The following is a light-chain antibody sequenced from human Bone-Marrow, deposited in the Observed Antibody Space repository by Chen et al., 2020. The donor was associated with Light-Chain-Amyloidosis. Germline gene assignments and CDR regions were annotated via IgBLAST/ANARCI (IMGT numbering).Light chain of an antibody. V-gene: IGLV2-14*01. Sequence: QSALTQPASVSGSPGQSIPVACTATSSDVGGYNYVSWYQQHPGKAPKLMIYDVSNRPSGVSNRFSGSKSGNTASLTISGLQAEDEADYYCSSYTSSSTLVVFGGGTKLTVL. CDR2: DVS. CDR1: SSDVGGYNY. J-gene: IGLJ2*01. CDR3: SSYTSSSTLVV.